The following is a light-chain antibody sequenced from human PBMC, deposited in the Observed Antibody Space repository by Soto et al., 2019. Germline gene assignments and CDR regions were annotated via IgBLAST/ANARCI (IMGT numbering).Light chain of an antibody. CDR3: QHYYGYSWT. Sequence: DIQMTQSPSTLSASVGDRVTFTCRASQSIRNWLAWYQQKPGKAPKLLIFDASTLEGGVPSRFSGSGSGTEFTLPISILQHDDFATYYCQHYYGYSWTFGQGTKVEIK. CDR1: QSIRNW. J-gene: IGKJ1*01. V-gene: IGKV1-5*01. CDR2: DAS.